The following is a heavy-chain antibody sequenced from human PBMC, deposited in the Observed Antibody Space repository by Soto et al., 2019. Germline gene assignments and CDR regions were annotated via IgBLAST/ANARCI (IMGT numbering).Heavy chain of an antibody. CDR3: ARYCAYDSIYYCSSDRLDY. V-gene: IGHV3-7*01. J-gene: IGHJ4*02. D-gene: IGHD3-22*01. CDR1: GFAFNRYY. CDR2: VDQDGSAK. Sequence: VHLVESAGGLVQPGGSLRLSCAASGFAFNRYYMSWVRHAPGKGLEWVATVDQDGSAKYYVDSVTGRFTISRDNDKNSRDVQMNGLRVDDTAVYYCARYCAYDSIYYCSSDRLDYWGQGTLVTVSS.